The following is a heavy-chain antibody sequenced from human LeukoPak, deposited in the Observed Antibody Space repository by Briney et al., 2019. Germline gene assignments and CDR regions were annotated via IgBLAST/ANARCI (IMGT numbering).Heavy chain of an antibody. J-gene: IGHJ5*02. V-gene: IGHV1-3*01. CDR3: ASLPYCTNGVCPWDWFDP. Sequence: ASVKVSCKASGYTFTSYAMHWVRQAPGQRLEWMGWINAGNGNTKYSQKFQGRVTITRDTSASTAYMELSSLRSEDTAVYYCASLPYCTNGVCPWDWFDPWGQEPWSPSPQ. CDR2: INAGNGNT. D-gene: IGHD2-8*01. CDR1: GYTFTSYA.